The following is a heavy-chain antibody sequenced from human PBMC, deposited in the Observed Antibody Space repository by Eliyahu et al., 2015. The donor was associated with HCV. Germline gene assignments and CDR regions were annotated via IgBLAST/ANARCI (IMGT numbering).Heavy chain of an antibody. V-gene: IGHV1-2*06. CDR2: LNPDSGDT. Sequence: QVQLVQSGAEVKKPGASVRVSCKASGYNFRDYFMDWLRQTPGHGLEWLGRLNPDSGDTEYPQTFQGRVSFTRDTSIGAAYMDLNSLISDDTAVYYCAREMIGATYGTFDYWGQGTLVTVSS. D-gene: IGHD3-22*01. J-gene: IGHJ4*02. CDR1: GYNFRDYF. CDR3: AREMIGATYGTFDY.